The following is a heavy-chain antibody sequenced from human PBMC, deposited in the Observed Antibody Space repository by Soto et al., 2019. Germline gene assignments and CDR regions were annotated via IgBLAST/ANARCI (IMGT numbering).Heavy chain of an antibody. J-gene: IGHJ5*02. CDR1: GFTFSSYG. V-gene: IGHV3-30*03. D-gene: IGHD6-19*01. CDR3: AIESQPGIAVAANWFDP. Sequence: GGSLRLSCAASGFTFSSYGMHWVRQAPGKGLEWVAVISYDGSNKYYADSVKGRFTISRDNSKNTLYLQMNSLRAEDTAVYYCAIESQPGIAVAANWFDPWGQGTLVTVSS. CDR2: ISYDGSNK.